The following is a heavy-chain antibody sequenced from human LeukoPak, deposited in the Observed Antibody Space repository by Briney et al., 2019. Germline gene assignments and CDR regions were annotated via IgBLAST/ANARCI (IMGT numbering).Heavy chain of an antibody. CDR3: ARDRYDGGDAFDV. D-gene: IGHD5-12*01. CDR1: GFTFSSYA. V-gene: IGHV3-48*03. J-gene: IGHJ3*01. CDR2: ISPDGTTT. Sequence: PGGSLRLSCAASGFTFSSYAMSWVRQAPGKGLEWVSYISPDGTTTFYADSVKGRFTISRDNAENSLYVQMNSLRADDTAIYYCARDRYDGGDAFDVWGQGTMVTVSS.